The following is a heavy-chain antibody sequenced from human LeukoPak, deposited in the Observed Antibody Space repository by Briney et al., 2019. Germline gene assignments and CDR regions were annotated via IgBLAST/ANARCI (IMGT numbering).Heavy chain of an antibody. V-gene: IGHV3-11*04. CDR1: GFTFSDYY. CDR3: AREPTVTTLGHYYYYGMDV. Sequence: GGSLRLSCAASGFTFSDYYMSWIRQAPGKGLEWVSYISSSGSTIYYADSVKGRFTISRDNAKNSLYLQMNSLRAEDTAVYYCAREPTVTTLGHYYYYGMDVWGQGTTVTVSS. D-gene: IGHD4-17*01. J-gene: IGHJ6*02. CDR2: ISSSGSTI.